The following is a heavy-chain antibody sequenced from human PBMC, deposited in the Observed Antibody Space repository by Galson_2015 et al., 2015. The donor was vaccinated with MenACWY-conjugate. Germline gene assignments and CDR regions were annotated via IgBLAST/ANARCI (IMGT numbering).Heavy chain of an antibody. D-gene: IGHD6-25*01. CDR3: AKDLSAKGYYYYGMDV. Sequence: SLRLSCAASGFTFSSYAMSWCRQAPGKGLERVATISGGGGGTFYADSAKGRVTISRDNSKNTQYLEMNSLRAEDTAVYYCAKDLSAKGYYYYGMDVWGQGTTVTVSS. CDR1: GFTFSSYA. V-gene: IGHV3-23*01. J-gene: IGHJ6*02. CDR2: ISGGGGGT.